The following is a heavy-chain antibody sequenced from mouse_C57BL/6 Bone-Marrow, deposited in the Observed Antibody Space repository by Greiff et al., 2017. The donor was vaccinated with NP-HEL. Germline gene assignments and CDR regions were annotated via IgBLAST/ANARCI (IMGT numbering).Heavy chain of an antibody. Sequence: VMLVESGGGLVKPGGSLKLSCAASGFTFSSYAMSWVRQTPEKRLEWVATISDGGSYTYYPDNVKGRFTISRDNAKNNLYLQMSHLKSEDTAMYYCARERALLPWYFDVWGTGTTVTVSS. D-gene: IGHD1-1*01. CDR2: ISDGGSYT. J-gene: IGHJ1*03. V-gene: IGHV5-4*01. CDR3: ARERALLPWYFDV. CDR1: GFTFSSYA.